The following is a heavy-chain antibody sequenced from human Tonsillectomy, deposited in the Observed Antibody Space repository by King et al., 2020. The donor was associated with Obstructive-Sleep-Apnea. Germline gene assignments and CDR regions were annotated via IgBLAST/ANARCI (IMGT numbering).Heavy chain of an antibody. J-gene: IGHJ4*02. Sequence: VQLVESGGGVVQPGRSLRLSCAASGFTFSSYVVNWVRQAPGKGMEGKAVLSYDGSPKYYEASVKGRFTTSRDNSKNTLHRKLKSLRAEDTAMYYCARDHPEDEVLDYWGQGTLVTVSS. CDR1: GFTFSSYV. CDR2: LSYDGSPK. CDR3: ARDHPEDEVLDY. V-gene: IGHV3-30*04.